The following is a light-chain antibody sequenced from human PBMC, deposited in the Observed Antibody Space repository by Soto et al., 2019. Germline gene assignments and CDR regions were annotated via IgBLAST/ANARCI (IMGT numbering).Light chain of an antibody. CDR3: SSYAGSNNFVYV. Sequence: QSVLAQPPSASGSPGQSVTISCTGTSSDVCGYNYVSWYQQHPGKAPKLIISDVSKRPSGVPDRFSGSKSGNTASLTVSGLQAEDEADYFCSSYAGSNNFVYVFGTGTKVTVL. CDR1: SSDVCGYNY. J-gene: IGLJ1*01. V-gene: IGLV2-8*01. CDR2: DVS.